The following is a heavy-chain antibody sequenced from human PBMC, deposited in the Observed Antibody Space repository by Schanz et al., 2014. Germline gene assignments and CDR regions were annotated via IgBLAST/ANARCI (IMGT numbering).Heavy chain of an antibody. CDR3: ATENWWTVEK. D-gene: IGHD2-15*01. CDR2: ISSSSSTI. V-gene: IGHV3-48*02. CDR1: GFTFRTYL. J-gene: IGHJ4*02. Sequence: VQLVESGGGVVQPGKSLRLSCAASGFTFRTYLMNWVRQAPGKGLEWVSFISSSSSTIYYADSVKGRFIISRDNSKNTLDLQMNSLRDEDTALYYCATENWWTVEKWGQGTLVTVSS.